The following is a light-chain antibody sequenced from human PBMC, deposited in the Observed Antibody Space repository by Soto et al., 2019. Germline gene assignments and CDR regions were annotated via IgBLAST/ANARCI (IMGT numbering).Light chain of an antibody. CDR3: QQFNSYPWT. J-gene: IGKJ1*01. CDR1: QGIRSS. V-gene: IGKV1-13*02. Sequence: AIQLTPSPSSLSASVGDRVTITCRASQGIRSSLAWFQQKAGNPPTVLIYEASVLETGVSSRFSGSGSGTDFTLSISSLQPEDFATYYCQQFNSYPWTFGQGTTVEVK. CDR2: EAS.